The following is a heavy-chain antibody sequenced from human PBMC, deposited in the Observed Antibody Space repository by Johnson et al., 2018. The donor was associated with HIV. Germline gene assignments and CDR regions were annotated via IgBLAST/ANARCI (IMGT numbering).Heavy chain of an antibody. CDR1: GFTFSNYG. CDR3: ARGGYSTILDAFDI. D-gene: IGHD6-13*01. V-gene: IGHV3-30*19. Sequence: QVQLVESGGGVVQPGRSLRLSCAASGFTFSNYGMHWVRQAPGKGLEWVAVISHDGTTTAYADSVKGRYTISRDISTNTVYLQMNSLSPEDTAVYYCARGGYSTILDAFDIWGQGTMVTVSS. CDR2: ISHDGTTT. J-gene: IGHJ3*02.